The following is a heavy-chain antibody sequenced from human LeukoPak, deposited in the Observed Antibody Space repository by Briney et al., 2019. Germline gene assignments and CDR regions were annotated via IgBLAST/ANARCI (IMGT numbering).Heavy chain of an antibody. D-gene: IGHD3-9*01. CDR1: GFTFSSFW. V-gene: IGHV3-7*03. Sequence: GGSLRLSCAASGFTFSSFWMSWVRQTPGKGLEWVANIKEDGSRKHYTGSVRGRFTISRDNDKNSLYLEMNSLRAEDTAVYYCARVQGDVTGYYSYYYYYGMDVWGQGTTVTVSS. J-gene: IGHJ6*02. CDR2: IKEDGSRK. CDR3: ARVQGDVTGYYSYYYYYGMDV.